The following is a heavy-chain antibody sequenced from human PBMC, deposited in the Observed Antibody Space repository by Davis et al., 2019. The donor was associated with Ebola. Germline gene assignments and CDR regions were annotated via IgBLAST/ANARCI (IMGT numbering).Heavy chain of an antibody. CDR3: ARTNQYYYDILTGYPKTMYYFDY. CDR1: GGSASSGSYY. Sequence: SETLSLTCPVPGGSASSGSYYWRWIRQPPGKGLEWIGYIYYSGSTNYNPSLKSRVTISVDTSKNQFSLKLSSVTAADTAVYYCARTNQYYYDILTGYPKTMYYFDYWGQGTLVTVSS. CDR2: IYYSGST. D-gene: IGHD3-9*01. V-gene: IGHV4-61*01. J-gene: IGHJ4*02.